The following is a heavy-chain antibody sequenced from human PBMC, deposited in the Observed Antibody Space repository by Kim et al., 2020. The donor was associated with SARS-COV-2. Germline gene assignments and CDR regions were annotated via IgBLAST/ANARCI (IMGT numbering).Heavy chain of an antibody. CDR2: N. V-gene: IGHV3-33*01. CDR3: ARTPSYYYGMDV. J-gene: IGHJ6*02. Sequence: NFYADSVKGRFTISRDNSKNTLYLQMNSLRAEDTAVYYCARTPSYYYGMDVWGRGTTVTVSS.